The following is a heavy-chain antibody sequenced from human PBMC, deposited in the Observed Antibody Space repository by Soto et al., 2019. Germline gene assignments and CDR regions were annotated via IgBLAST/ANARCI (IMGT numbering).Heavy chain of an antibody. V-gene: IGHV4-30-2*06. CDR3: ARDSLSGYYFDF. J-gene: IGHJ4*02. Sequence: QLQLQESGSGLVKPSQTLSLTCVVSGDSISSGGYSWNWIRQSPGKGLEWIGHTYHSGGTLYNPSLDSRVTISVDKSKNQFSLRLKSVTAADTAVYYCARDSLSGYYFDFWGQGTLVTVSS. D-gene: IGHD3-22*01. CDR2: TYHSGGT. CDR1: GDSISSGGYS.